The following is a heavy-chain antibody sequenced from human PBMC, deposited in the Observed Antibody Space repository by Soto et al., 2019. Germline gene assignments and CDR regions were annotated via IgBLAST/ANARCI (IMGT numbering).Heavy chain of an antibody. V-gene: IGHV3-23*01. CDR3: ARDFTGSGKYFQH. J-gene: IGHJ1*01. CDR2: ISGSGDKT. CDR1: GFTFSNFA. D-gene: IGHD3-9*01. Sequence: EVQLLESGRDLGQPGGSLRLSCAVSGFTFSNFAMSWVRQARGKGLEWVSAISGSGDKTYYADSVKGRFTISRDNSKDTLYLQMSSLRVEDTGIYYCARDFTGSGKYFQHWGQGTLVTVSS.